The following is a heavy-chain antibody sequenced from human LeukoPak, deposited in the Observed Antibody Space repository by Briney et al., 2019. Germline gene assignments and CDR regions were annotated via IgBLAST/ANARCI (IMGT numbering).Heavy chain of an antibody. D-gene: IGHD4-23*01. J-gene: IGHJ4*02. CDR2: IRSKANSYAT. CDR3: TRLSVVTDDY. CDR1: GFTFSGSA. V-gene: IGHV3-73*01. Sequence: GGSLRLSCAPYGFTFSGSAMHWVRQASGKGLEWVGRIRSKANSYATAYAASVKGRFTISRDDSKNTAYLQMNSLKTEDTAVYYCTRLSVVTDDYWGQGTLVTVS.